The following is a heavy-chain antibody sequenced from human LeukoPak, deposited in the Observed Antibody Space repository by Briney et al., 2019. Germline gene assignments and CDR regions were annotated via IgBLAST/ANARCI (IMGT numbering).Heavy chain of an antibody. D-gene: IGHD1-26*01. Sequence: GGSLRLSCAVSGFTVSGNDMSWVRQAPGKGLEWVSVIYSGGRTHYADSVKGRFTISRDDSKNTLYVQMNSLRDEGTAVYYCAKDQRWESPHYLDSWGQGTLVTVSS. CDR3: AKDQRWESPHYLDS. V-gene: IGHV3-53*01. CDR2: IYSGGRT. CDR1: GFTVSGND. J-gene: IGHJ4*02.